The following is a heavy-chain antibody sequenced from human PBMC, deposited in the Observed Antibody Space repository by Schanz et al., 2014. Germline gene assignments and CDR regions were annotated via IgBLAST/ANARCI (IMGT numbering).Heavy chain of an antibody. CDR3: ARWFLIRGVILDS. Sequence: EMQLLESGGGLAQPGGSLRLSCLASGFAFSSYAMSWVRQAPGKGLEWVSAISGSGGSTYYADSVKGRFTISRDNSRDTVYLQMNSLRADDTAMYYCARWFLIRGVILDSWGQGTLVTVSS. CDR1: GFAFSSYA. CDR2: ISGSGGST. J-gene: IGHJ4*02. D-gene: IGHD3-10*01. V-gene: IGHV3-23*01.